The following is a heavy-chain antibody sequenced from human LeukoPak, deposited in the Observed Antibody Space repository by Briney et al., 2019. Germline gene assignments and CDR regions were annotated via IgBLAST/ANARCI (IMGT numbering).Heavy chain of an antibody. CDR3: ARGPNYYDSSGFHYRD. Sequence: ASVKVSCKASGYTFIGYYMHWVRQAPGQGLEWMGWINPNSADTKIAQKFQGRVTMTRDTSISTAYMELSSLRSDDTAVCYCARGPNYYDSSGFHYRDWGQGTLVTVSS. CDR1: GYTFIGYY. V-gene: IGHV1-2*02. D-gene: IGHD3-22*01. J-gene: IGHJ4*02. CDR2: INPNSADT.